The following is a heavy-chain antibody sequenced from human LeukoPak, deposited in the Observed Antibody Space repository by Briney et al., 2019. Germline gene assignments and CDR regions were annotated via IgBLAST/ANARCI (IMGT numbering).Heavy chain of an antibody. D-gene: IGHD2-15*01. CDR1: GYTFTGYY. CDR2: INPNSGGT. J-gene: IGHJ1*01. V-gene: IGHV1-2*02. CDR3: ARAPNHLGYCSGGSCYNYFQH. Sequence: ASVKVSCKASGYTFTGYYMHWVRQAPGQGLEWMGWINPNSGGTNYAQKFQGRVSMTRDTSISTAYMELSRLRSDDTAVYYCARAPNHLGYCSGGSCYNYFQHWGQGTLVTASS.